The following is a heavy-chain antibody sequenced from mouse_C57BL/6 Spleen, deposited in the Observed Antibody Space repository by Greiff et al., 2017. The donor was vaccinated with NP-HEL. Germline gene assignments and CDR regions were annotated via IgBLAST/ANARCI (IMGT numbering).Heavy chain of an antibody. Sequence: VQLKESGAELVRPGASVKLSCTASGFNIKDDYMHWVKRRPEQGLEWIGWIDPENGDTEYASKFQGKATITADTSSNTAYLQLSSLTSEDTAVYYCTSGSNYEDYAMDYWGQGTSVTVSS. CDR1: GFNIKDDY. J-gene: IGHJ4*01. CDR2: IDPENGDT. CDR3: TSGSNYEDYAMDY. V-gene: IGHV14-4*01. D-gene: IGHD2-5*01.